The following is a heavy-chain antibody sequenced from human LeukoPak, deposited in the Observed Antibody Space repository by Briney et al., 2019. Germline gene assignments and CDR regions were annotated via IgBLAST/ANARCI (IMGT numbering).Heavy chain of an antibody. CDR1: GFTFSSYD. CDR3: ARGGYSSSWESYSYYMDV. Sequence: GGSLRLSCAASGFTFSSYDMHWVRQATGKGLEWVSAIGTAGDTYCPGSVKGRFTISRENAKNSLYLQMNSLRAGDTAVYYCARGGYSSSWESYSYYMDVWGKGTTVTVSS. CDR2: IGTAGDT. J-gene: IGHJ6*03. V-gene: IGHV3-13*01. D-gene: IGHD6-13*01.